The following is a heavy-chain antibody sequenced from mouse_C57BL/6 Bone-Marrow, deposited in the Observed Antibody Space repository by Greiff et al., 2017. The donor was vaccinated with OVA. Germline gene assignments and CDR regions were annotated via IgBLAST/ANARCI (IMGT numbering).Heavy chain of an antibody. V-gene: IGHV5-9*01. J-gene: IGHJ3*01. D-gene: IGHD2-4*01. Sequence: EVQVVESGGGLVKPGGSLKLSCAASGFTFSSYTMSWVRQTPEKRLEWVATISGGGGNTYYPDSVKGRFTISRDNAKNTLYLQMSSLRSEDTALYYCARDPPYDYDKGGWGQGTLVTVSA. CDR3: ARDPPYDYDKGG. CDR2: ISGGGGNT. CDR1: GFTFSSYT.